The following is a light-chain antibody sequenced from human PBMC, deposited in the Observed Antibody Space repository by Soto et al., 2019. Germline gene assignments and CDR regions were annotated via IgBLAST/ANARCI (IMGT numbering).Light chain of an antibody. CDR3: QQYSSYSNT. V-gene: IGKV1-5*03. J-gene: IGKJ1*01. Sequence: DIQMTQSPSTLSASVGDRVTITCRASQSISSWLAWYQQKPGRAPKLLIQRASSLESGVPSRFSGSESGTEFTLTSSSLQPDDSASYYCQQYSSYSNTFGQGTKVDIK. CDR2: RAS. CDR1: QSISSW.